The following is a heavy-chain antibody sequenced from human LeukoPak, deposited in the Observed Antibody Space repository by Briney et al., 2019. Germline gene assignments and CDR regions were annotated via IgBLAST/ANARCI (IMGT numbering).Heavy chain of an antibody. CDR1: GYSISSGYS. V-gene: IGHV4-38-2*02. CDR3: ARVTGDPSSGWWHDY. CDR2: IYRTGTT. Sequence: SETLSLTCNVSGYSISSGYSWGWIRQSPGKGLEWIGRIYRTGTTYYNPSLRGRVTVSMDKSKNRFFLKLNSVTAADTATYFCARVTGDPSSGWWHDYWGQGTLVTVSS. D-gene: IGHD6-19*01. J-gene: IGHJ4*02.